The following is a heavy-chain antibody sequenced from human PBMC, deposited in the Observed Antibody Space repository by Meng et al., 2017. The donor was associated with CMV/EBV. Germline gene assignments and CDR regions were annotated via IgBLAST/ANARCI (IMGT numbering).Heavy chain of an antibody. V-gene: IGHV4-39*07. D-gene: IGHD1-14*01. J-gene: IGHJ3*02. Sequence: SETLSLTCTVSGGSISSSSYYWGWIRQPPGKGLEWIGSIYYSGSTYYNPSLKSRVTISVDTSKNQFSLKLSSVTAADTAVYYCASGGDGNPPVLDAFDIWGQGTTVTVSS. CDR1: GGSISSSSYY. CDR2: IYYSGST. CDR3: ASGGDGNPPVLDAFDI.